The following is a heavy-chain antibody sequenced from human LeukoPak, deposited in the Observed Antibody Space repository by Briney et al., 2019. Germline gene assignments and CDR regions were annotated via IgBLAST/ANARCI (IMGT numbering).Heavy chain of an antibody. CDR2: IYYSGST. CDR1: GASISSYY. Sequence: PSETLSLTCTVSGASISSYYWSWIRQPPGKGLEWIGYIYYSGSTNYNPSLKSRVSISVDTSKSQFSLKLSSVTAADTAVYYCARAPCSGGSCQEGLDSWGQGTLVTVSS. CDR3: ARAPCSGGSCQEGLDS. D-gene: IGHD2-15*01. J-gene: IGHJ4*02. V-gene: IGHV4-59*08.